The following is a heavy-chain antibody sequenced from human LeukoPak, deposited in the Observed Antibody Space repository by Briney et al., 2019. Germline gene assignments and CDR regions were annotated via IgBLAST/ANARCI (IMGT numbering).Heavy chain of an antibody. J-gene: IGHJ5*02. CDR1: GGSISSGSNY. Sequence: KPSETLSLTCTVSGGSISSGSNYWSWIRQPAGKGLEWIGRIYTSGSTNYKSSLKSRATISVDTSKNQFSLELSSVTAADTAVYYCARRSYVLLWFGELSGSGSNWFDPWGQGTLVTVSS. V-gene: IGHV4-61*02. D-gene: IGHD3-10*01. CDR3: ARRSYVLLWFGELSGSGSNWFDP. CDR2: IYTSGST.